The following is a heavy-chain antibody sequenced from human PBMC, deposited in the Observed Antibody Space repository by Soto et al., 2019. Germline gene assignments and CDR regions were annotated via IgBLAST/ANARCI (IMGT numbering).Heavy chain of an antibody. Sequence: PAKPLTLPCTVPGASFPTTGSDWSSIRPHPGKGLEWIGYIYHSGSTYYNPSLKSRVTISVDRSKNQFSLKLSSVTAADTAVYYCARAHYGDYGYGMDVWGQGTTVTVSS. V-gene: IGHV4-30-2*01. CDR1: GASFPTTGSD. J-gene: IGHJ6*02. D-gene: IGHD4-17*01. CDR3: ARAHYGDYGYGMDV. CDR2: IYHSGST.